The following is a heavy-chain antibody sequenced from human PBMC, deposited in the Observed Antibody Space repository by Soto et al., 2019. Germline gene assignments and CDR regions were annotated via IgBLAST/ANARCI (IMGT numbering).Heavy chain of an antibody. CDR2: IYYSGST. Sequence: XGTLSLTCTVSGGSVSSGSYYWSWIRQPPGKGLEWIGYIYYSGSTNYDPSLKSRVTISVDTSKNQFSLKLSSVTAADTAVYYCESLNRFLGNYFDYWGQGTLVT. V-gene: IGHV4-61*01. J-gene: IGHJ4*02. D-gene: IGHD3-3*01. CDR3: ESLNRFLGNYFDY. CDR1: GGSVSSGSYY.